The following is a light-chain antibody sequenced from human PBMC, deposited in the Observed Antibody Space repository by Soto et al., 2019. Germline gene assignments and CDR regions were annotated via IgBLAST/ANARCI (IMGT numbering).Light chain of an antibody. CDR2: DAS. CDR3: QQYERPPFA. J-gene: IGKJ2*01. CDR1: QRLFNNY. Sequence: EIVLTQSPGTLSLFPGDRATLSCRASQRLFNNYLAWYQQKPGQAPRLLICDASSRAAGVPDRVTGGGSGTDFTLTTSGLEPEDCALYCCQQYERPPFAFGQGTKLEIK. V-gene: IGKV3-20*01.